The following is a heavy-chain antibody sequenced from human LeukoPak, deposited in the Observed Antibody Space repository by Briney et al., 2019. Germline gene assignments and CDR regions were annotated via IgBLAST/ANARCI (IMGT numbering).Heavy chain of an antibody. D-gene: IGHD4-23*01. CDR3: ARDPVVTEGWFDP. V-gene: IGHV4-34*01. CDR1: GGSFSAYF. Sequence: SETLSLTCAVSGGSFSAYFWRWIRQPPGKGLEWIGDVGHSGSADYNPSLKSRVTISVDTSKNQFSLKLSSVTAADTAVYYCARDPVVTEGWFDPWGQGTLVTVSS. J-gene: IGHJ5*02. CDR2: VGHSGSA.